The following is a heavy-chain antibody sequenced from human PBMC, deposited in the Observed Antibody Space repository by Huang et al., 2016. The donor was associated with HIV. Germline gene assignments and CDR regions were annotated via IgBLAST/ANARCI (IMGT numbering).Heavy chain of an antibody. D-gene: IGHD3-22*01. CDR2: MNSDGSRT. J-gene: IGHJ4*02. CDR1: GFSISSYW. CDR3: ARDPRIQSWLNFFDY. V-gene: IGHV3-74*01. Sequence: EVQLVESGGGLVQPGGSLRLSCAASGFSISSYWMHWVRQAPGKGLVWVSRMNSDGSRTSYADSVKGRFTISRDNAKNTLYLQMNSLRAEDTAVYYCARDPRIQSWLNFFDYWGQGTLVSVSS.